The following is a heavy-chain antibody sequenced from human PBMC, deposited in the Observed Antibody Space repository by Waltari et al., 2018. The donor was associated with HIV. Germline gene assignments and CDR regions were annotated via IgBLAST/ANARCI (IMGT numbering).Heavy chain of an antibody. V-gene: IGHV3-33*01. CDR1: GFPFSSYG. Sequence: QVQLVESGGGVVQPGRSLGLSCAASGFPFSSYGMPWVRQAPGKGREWVAVIWYDGSNKYYADSVKGRFTIARDNSKNTLYVQMNSLRAEDTAVYYCAREKVDTTMAVGYYFDYWGQGTLVTVSS. J-gene: IGHJ4*02. CDR3: AREKVDTTMAVGYYFDY. CDR2: IWYDGSNK. D-gene: IGHD5-18*01.